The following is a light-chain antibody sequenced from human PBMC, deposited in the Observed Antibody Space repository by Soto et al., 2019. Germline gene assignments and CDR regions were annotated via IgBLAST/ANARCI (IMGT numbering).Light chain of an antibody. CDR1: SSDVGAYNY. J-gene: IGLJ1*01. Sequence: QSVLTQPPSASGSPGQSVTISCTGTSSDVGAYNYVSWYQQLPGKAPKLIIYEVSKRPSGVPDRFSGSKSGNTASLTVSGLQAEDEADHYCTSYAGTYSFFYVFGTGTKITVL. CDR2: EVS. CDR3: TSYAGTYSFFYV. V-gene: IGLV2-8*01.